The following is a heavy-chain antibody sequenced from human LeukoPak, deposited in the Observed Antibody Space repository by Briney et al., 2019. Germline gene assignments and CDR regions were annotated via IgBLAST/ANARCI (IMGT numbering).Heavy chain of an antibody. CDR2: ISGSGGST. V-gene: IGHV3-23*01. J-gene: IGHJ6*03. CDR1: GFTFSSYT. Sequence: QTGGSLRLSCAASGFTFSSYTMNWVRQAPGKGLEWVSGISGSGGSTYHADSVKGRFTISRDNSKNTLYLQMNSLRAEDTAVYYCAKIGRRYDFWTGYYEEEVDYMDVWGKGTTVTVSS. CDR3: AKIGRRYDFWTGYYEEEVDYMDV. D-gene: IGHD3-3*01.